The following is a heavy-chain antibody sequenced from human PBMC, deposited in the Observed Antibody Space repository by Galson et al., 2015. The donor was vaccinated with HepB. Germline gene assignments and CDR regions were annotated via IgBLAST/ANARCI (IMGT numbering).Heavy chain of an antibody. CDR1: GFTFSSYA. J-gene: IGHJ6*02. Sequence: SLRLSCAASGFTFSSYAMHWVRQAPGKGLEYVSAISSNGGSTYYADSVKGRFTISRDNSKNTLYLQMSSLRAEDTAVYYCVRSAACLSSTSCYLRGKYYYYYGMDVWGQGTTVTVSS. CDR2: ISSNGGST. D-gene: IGHD2-2*01. CDR3: VRSAACLSSTSCYLRGKYYYYYGMDV. V-gene: IGHV3-64D*06.